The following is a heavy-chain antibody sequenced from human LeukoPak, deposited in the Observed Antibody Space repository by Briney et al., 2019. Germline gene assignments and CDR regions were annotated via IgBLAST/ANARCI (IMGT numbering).Heavy chain of an antibody. J-gene: IGHJ3*01. CDR3: ARRGAPITLFHDAFDL. V-gene: IGHV5-51*01. D-gene: IGHD3-10*02. CDR1: GYSFANSW. CDR2: ISPDDSDI. Sequence: GESLKISCKGSGYSFANSWIGWVRQMPGRGLEWVGLISPDDSDIRYSPSFQAQVIISADKAISTVYLQWSSLKASDTATYYCARRGAPITLFHDAFDLWGPGTMVTVSS.